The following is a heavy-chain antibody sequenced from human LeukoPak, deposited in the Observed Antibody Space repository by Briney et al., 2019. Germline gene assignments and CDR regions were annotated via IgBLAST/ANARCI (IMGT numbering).Heavy chain of an antibody. V-gene: IGHV5-51*01. CDR2: TYPGDSDT. CDR1: GYSFTSYW. J-gene: IGHJ4*02. Sequence: GESLKISCKGSGYSFTSYWIGWVRQMPGKGLEWMGITYPGDSDTRYSPSFQGQVTISADKSISTAYLQWSSLKASDTAMYYCARGPHYDILTGYYTNFDYWGQGTLVTVSS. CDR3: ARGPHYDILTGYYTNFDY. D-gene: IGHD3-9*01.